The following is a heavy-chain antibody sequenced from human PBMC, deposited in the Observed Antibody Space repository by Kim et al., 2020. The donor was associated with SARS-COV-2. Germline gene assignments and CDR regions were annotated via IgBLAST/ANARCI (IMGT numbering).Heavy chain of an antibody. CDR2: IKHDGIDK. V-gene: IGHV3-7*01. CDR3: ASALGATTGS. D-gene: IGHD1-26*01. Sequence: GGSLRLSCAASGFTLSSFWMTWVRQAPGKGLEWVANIKHDGIDKYYVDSVRGRFTISRDNAKNSVYLQMNSLRDEDTAVYYCASALGATTGSWGQGTLVTVSS. J-gene: IGHJ5*02. CDR1: GFTLSSFW.